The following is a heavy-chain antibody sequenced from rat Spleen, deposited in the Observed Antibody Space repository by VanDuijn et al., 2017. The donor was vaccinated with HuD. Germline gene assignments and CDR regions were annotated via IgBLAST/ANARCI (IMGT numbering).Heavy chain of an antibody. CDR1: GFTFSDYA. CDR2: IFYDGSST. V-gene: IGHV5-7*01. D-gene: IGHD5-1*01. CDR3: ARQNWPYYFDF. J-gene: IGHJ2*01. Sequence: EVHLVESGGGLVQPGRSLKLSCAASGFTFSDYAMAWVRQAPKKGLEWVATIFYDGSSTYYRDSVKGRFTISRDNAKSTLYLQMDSLRSEDTATYYCARQNWPYYFDFWGQGVMVTVSS.